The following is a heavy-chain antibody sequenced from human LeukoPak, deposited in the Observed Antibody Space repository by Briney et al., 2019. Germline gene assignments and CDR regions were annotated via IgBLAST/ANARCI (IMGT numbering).Heavy chain of an antibody. J-gene: IGHJ5*02. V-gene: IGHV3-23*01. CDR3: AKDLASAVARWGWFDP. D-gene: IGHD6-19*01. CDR1: GFTSSSYA. Sequence: GGSLRLSCAASGFTSSSYAMSWVRQAPGKGLEWVSAISGSGGSTYYADSVKGRFTISRDNSKNTLYLQMNSLRAEDTAVYYCAKDLASAVARWGWFDPWGQGTLVTVSS. CDR2: ISGSGGST.